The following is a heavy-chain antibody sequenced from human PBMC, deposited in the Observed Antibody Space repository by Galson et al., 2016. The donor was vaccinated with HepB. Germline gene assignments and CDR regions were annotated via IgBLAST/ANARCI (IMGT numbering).Heavy chain of an antibody. V-gene: IGHV3-48*04. Sequence: SLRLSCAASGFTFSGYWMTWVRQAPGKGLEWVSYISSGAIYYSDSVKGRFTISRDNAKNSLYLQMNSLRAEDTAVYYCASGSIAAETDYWGQGTLVTVSS. J-gene: IGHJ4*02. CDR1: GFTFSGYW. D-gene: IGHD6-13*01. CDR3: ASGSIAAETDY. CDR2: ISSGAI.